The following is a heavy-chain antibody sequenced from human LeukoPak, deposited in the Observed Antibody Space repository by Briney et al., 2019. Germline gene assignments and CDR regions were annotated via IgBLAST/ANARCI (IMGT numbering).Heavy chain of an antibody. CDR3: ARDHLYYGMDV. CDR2: IYYSGST. Sequence: PSETLSLTCTVSGGSISSYYWSWIRQPPGKGLEWIGYIYYSGSTNYNPSLKSRVTISVDTSKNQFSLKLSSVTAADTAVYYCARDHLYYGMDVWGQGTTVTVSS. CDR1: GGSISSYY. V-gene: IGHV4-59*01. J-gene: IGHJ6*02.